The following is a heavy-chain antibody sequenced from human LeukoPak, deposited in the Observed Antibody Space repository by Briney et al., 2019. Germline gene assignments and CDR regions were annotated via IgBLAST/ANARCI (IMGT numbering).Heavy chain of an antibody. Sequence: GEPLNISCKCSGYSFTSYSIAWARKMPGKGLEWLGIIFPGNSDTRYSPSFQGKVTISADKSITTAYLQWSSLKASDSGMYYCARGLAATGTGWDDYWGQGTLVTVSS. CDR3: ARGLAATGTGWDDY. CDR1: GYSFTSYS. J-gene: IGHJ4*02. CDR2: IFPGNSDT. D-gene: IGHD6-13*01. V-gene: IGHV5-51*01.